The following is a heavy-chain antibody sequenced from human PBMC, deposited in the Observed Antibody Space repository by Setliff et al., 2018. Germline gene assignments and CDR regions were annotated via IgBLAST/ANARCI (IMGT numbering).Heavy chain of an antibody. CDR3: TRGPDGYTYQGAFDI. CDR1: GGTFSSYA. V-gene: IGHV1-69*13. D-gene: IGHD5-12*01. J-gene: IGHJ3*02. Sequence: ASVKVSCKASGGTFSSYAISWVRQAPGQGLEWMGGIIPMFGTADYAQKFQGRVTITADESTSTAYMELSRLRSDDTAVYYCTRGPDGYTYQGAFDIWGQGTMVTVSS. CDR2: IIPMFGTA.